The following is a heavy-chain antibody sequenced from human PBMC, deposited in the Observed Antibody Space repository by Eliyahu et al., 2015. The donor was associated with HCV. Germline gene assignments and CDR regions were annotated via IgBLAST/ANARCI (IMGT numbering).Heavy chain of an antibody. D-gene: IGHD5-18*01. CDR3: ARDWRVLGYSYGAFDS. V-gene: IGHV1-2*02. CDR2: INTDNGAA. J-gene: IGHJ5*01. Sequence: QLVQSGAEVKKAGASVKVSCRTSGYMFTTYYLHWVRQAPGQGFEWMGWINTDNGAAMYAQKFQGKVTLTRDTSISTAYMELSSLRSDDSALYYCARDWRVLGYSYGAFDSWGQGTQVTVAS. CDR1: GYMFTTYY.